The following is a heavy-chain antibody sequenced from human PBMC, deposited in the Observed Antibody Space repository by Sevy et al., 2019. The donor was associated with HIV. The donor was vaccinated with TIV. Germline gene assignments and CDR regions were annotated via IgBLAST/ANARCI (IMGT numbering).Heavy chain of an antibody. CDR1: GYSFTAYW. V-gene: IGHV5-51*01. J-gene: IGHJ3*02. Sequence: GESLKISCKGSGYSFTAYWIDWVRQVPGKGLEWMGTIYPGDSETRYSLSVQGQVTISADKSLTTAYLQWSSLKASDTAVYYCERTTGLKVGIDFGTLDIWGQGTMVTVSS. D-gene: IGHD4-17*01. CDR3: ERTTGLKVGIDFGTLDI. CDR2: IYPGDSET.